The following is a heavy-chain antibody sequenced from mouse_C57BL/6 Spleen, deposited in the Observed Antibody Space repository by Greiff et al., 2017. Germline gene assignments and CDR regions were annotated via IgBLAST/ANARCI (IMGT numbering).Heavy chain of an antibody. CDR3: ASDSNYVLFAY. CDR1: GYTFTSYW. CDR2: INPSSGYT. J-gene: IGHJ3*01. D-gene: IGHD2-5*01. V-gene: IGHV1-7*01. Sequence: VQVVESGAELAKPGASVKLSCKASGYTFTSYWMHWVKQRPGQGLEWIGYINPSSGYTKYNQKFKDKATLTADKSSSTAYMQLSSLTYEDSAVYYCASDSNYVLFAYWGQGTLVTVSA.